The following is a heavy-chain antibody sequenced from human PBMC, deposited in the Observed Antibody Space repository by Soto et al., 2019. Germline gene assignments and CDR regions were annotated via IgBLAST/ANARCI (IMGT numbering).Heavy chain of an antibody. V-gene: IGHV3-23*01. Sequence: GGSLRLSCVASGFTFSTYAMYWVRQAPGKGPEWVSSISGSSAGTYYADSLKGRFSVSRDNSKNTLYLQVTSLLAEDTAVYYCAKAYFNFWSGLDYWGQGALVTVSS. J-gene: IGHJ4*02. CDR1: GFTFSTYA. CDR3: AKAYFNFWSGLDY. CDR2: ISGSSAGT. D-gene: IGHD3-3*01.